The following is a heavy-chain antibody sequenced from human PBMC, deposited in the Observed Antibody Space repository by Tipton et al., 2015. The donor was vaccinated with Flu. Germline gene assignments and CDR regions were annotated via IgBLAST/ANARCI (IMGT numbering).Heavy chain of an antibody. CDR2: ISRSGST. V-gene: IGHV4-38-2*02. D-gene: IGHD4-11*01. Sequence: TLSLTCTVSGDSIRSNYYSAWGRQPPGKGLEWIGQISRSGSTYYNSSLQKRSTLSVDSSRSQSSLKVTSVTSSDTAIYYCARRDYSNYVSEPKSWFDSWGQGTLVTVSS. CDR3: ARRDYSNYVSEPKSWFDS. J-gene: IGHJ5*01. CDR1: GDSIRSNYY.